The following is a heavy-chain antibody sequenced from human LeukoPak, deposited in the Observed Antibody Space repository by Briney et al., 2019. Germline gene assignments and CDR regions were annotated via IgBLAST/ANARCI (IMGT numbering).Heavy chain of an antibody. J-gene: IGHJ6*02. CDR1: GFTVSSNY. CDR3: ARDYGGNSDYYYYGMDV. CDR2: INSDGSST. Sequence: QPGGSLRLSCAASGFTVSSNYMSWVRQAPGKGLEWVSRINSDGSSTSYADSVKGRFTISRDNAKNTLYLQMNSLRAEDTAVYYCARDYGGNSDYYYYGMDVWGQGTTVTVSS. V-gene: IGHV3-74*01. D-gene: IGHD4-23*01.